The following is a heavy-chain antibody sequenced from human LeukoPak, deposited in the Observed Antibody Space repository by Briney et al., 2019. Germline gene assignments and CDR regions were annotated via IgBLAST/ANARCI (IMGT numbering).Heavy chain of an antibody. V-gene: IGHV4-59*01. CDR3: ARDPPLEPEAFDI. J-gene: IGHJ3*02. Sequence: SETLSLTCTVSGGSISSYYWSWIRQPPGKGLEWIGYIYYSGSTNYNPSLKSRVTISVDTSKNQFSLKLSSVTAADTAVYYCARDPPLEPEAFDIWGQGTMVTVSS. CDR2: IYYSGST. D-gene: IGHD1-1*01. CDR1: GGSISSYY.